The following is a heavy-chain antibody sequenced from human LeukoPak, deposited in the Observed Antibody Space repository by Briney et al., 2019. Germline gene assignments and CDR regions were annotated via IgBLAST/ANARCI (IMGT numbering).Heavy chain of an antibody. CDR2: INHSGST. J-gene: IGHJ4*02. CDR1: GGSFSGYY. Sequence: PSETLSLTCAVYGGSFSGYYWSWIRQPPGKGLEWIGEINHSGSTNYNPSLKSRVTISVDTSKNQFSLKLSSVTAADTAVYYCARGGRTPTYYYDSSGYYLGYWGQGTLVTVSS. D-gene: IGHD3-22*01. V-gene: IGHV4-34*01. CDR3: ARGGRTPTYYYDSSGYYLGY.